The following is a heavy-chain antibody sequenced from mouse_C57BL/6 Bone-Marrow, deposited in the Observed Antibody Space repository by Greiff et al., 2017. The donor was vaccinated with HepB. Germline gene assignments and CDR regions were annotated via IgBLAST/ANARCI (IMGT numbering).Heavy chain of an antibody. CDR3: TTLDPSGSNAWFAY. J-gene: IGHJ3*01. Sequence: EVHLVESGAELVRPGASVKLSCTASGFNIKDDYMHWVKPRSEQGLEWIGWIDPENGDTEYAAKFLGKTNITADTSSNTADLQLSSLTSEDTAVYYCTTLDPSGSNAWFAYCGQGTLVTVSA. CDR2: IDPENGDT. D-gene: IGHD1-1*01. CDR1: GFNIKDDY. V-gene: IGHV14-4*01.